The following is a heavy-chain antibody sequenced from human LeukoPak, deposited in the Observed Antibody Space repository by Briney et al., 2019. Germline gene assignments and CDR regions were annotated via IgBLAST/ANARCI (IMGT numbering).Heavy chain of an antibody. CDR3: ARGILWFGELSSLGY. Sequence: ASVKVSCKASGYTFTNYAMHWVRQAPGQRLEWMGWINAGNGNTKYSQKFQDRVTITRDTSASTAYMELSSLKSEDTAVHYCARGILWFGELSSLGYWGQGTLVTVSS. D-gene: IGHD3-10*01. J-gene: IGHJ4*02. CDR1: GYTFTNYA. V-gene: IGHV1-3*01. CDR2: INAGNGNT.